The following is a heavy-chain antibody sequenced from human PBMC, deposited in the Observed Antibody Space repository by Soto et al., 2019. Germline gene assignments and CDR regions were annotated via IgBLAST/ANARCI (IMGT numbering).Heavy chain of an antibody. D-gene: IGHD6-19*01. CDR3: ARAAYSSGLEGGLYYYGMDV. Sequence: EVQLVESGGGLVKPGGSLRLSCAASGFTFSSYSMNWVRQAPGKGLEWVSSISSSSSYIYYADSVKGRFTISRDNAKNSLYLQMNSLRAEDTAVYYCARAAYSSGLEGGLYYYGMDVWGQGTTVTVSS. J-gene: IGHJ6*02. V-gene: IGHV3-21*01. CDR1: GFTFSSYS. CDR2: ISSSSSYI.